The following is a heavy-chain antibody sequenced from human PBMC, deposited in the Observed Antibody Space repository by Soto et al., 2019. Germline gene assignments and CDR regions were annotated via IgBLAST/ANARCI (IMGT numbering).Heavy chain of an antibody. CDR2: IWYDGSNK. D-gene: IGHD4-17*01. J-gene: IGHJ4*02. CDR1: GFTFSSYG. Sequence: VQLVESGGGLVQPGRSLRLSCAASGFTFSSYGMHWVRQAPGKGLEWVAVIWYDGSNKYYADSVKGRFTISRDNSKNTLYLQMNSLRAEDTAVYYCARASAYGDYGGFDYWGQGTLVTVSS. V-gene: IGHV3-33*08. CDR3: ARASAYGDYGGFDY.